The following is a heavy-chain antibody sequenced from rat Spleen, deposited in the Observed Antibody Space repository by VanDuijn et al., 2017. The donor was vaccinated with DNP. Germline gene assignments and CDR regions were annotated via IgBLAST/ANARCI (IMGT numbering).Heavy chain of an antibody. Sequence: QVQLKESGPGLVQPSQTLSLTCTVAGFSLTSNNVHWVRQPPGKGLEWMGVIWNNGGTRYNSVLKSRLSISRDTSKNQVFLKMNSLQADDTGTYYCTRSLSYTYYGYFDYWGQGVMVTVSS. J-gene: IGHJ2*01. CDR3: TRSLSYTYYGYFDY. CDR1: GFSLTSNN. CDR2: IWNNGGT. D-gene: IGHD1-9*01. V-gene: IGHV2-41*01.